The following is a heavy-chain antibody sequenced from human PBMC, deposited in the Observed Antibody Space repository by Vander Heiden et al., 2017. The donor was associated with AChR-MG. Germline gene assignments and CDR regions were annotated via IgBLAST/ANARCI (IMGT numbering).Heavy chain of an antibody. CDR2: IYWDDDK. J-gene: IGHJ4*02. D-gene: IGHD3-16*01. CDR3: AHSPNLDEGDAFDY. Sequence: QLTLKESGPTLVKPTQTLTLTCTFSGFSLSTRGVGVGWIRQPPGKALEWLALIYWDDDKRYSPSLKSRLTITKDTSKNQVVLTMTNMDPVDTATYYCAHSPNLDEGDAFDYWGQGTLVTVSS. CDR1: GFSLSTRGVG. V-gene: IGHV2-5*02.